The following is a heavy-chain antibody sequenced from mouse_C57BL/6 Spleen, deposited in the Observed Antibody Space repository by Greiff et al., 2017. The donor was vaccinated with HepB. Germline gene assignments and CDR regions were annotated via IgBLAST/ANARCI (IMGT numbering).Heavy chain of an antibody. J-gene: IGHJ4*01. V-gene: IGHV1-78*01. D-gene: IGHD2-14*01. Sequence: VQLQESDAELVKPGASVKISCKVSGYTFTDHTIHWMKQRPEQGLEWIGYIYPRDGSTKYNEKFKGKATLTADKSSSTAYMQLNSLTSEDSAVYFCARWRFGYQRCMDYWGQGTSVTVSS. CDR1: GYTFTDHT. CDR3: ARWRFGYQRCMDY. CDR2: IYPRDGST.